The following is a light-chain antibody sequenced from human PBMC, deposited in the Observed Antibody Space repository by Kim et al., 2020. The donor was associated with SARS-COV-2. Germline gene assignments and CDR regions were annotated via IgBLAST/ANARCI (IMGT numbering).Light chain of an antibody. CDR1: SNDVGAYNY. Sequence: QSALTQPASLSGSPGQSITIPCTGTSNDVGAYNYVSWYRQYPGKVPQLLIYDVKNRPSGVSSRFSGSKSGDTASLTISGLQPQDEAYYYCCAFSRANTGIFGTGTQLTVL. J-gene: IGLJ1*01. CDR2: DVK. CDR3: CAFSRANTGI. V-gene: IGLV2-14*03.